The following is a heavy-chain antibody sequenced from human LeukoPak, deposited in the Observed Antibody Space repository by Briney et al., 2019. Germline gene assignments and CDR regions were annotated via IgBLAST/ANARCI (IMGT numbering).Heavy chain of an antibody. CDR2: IYYSGST. V-gene: IGHV4-39*01. Sequence: SETLSLTCTVSGGSISSSSYYWGWIRQPPGKGLEWIASIYYSGSTYYNPSLKSRVTISADTSKSQFSLKLTSVTAADTAVYYCARKSSAYCFDYWGQGTLVTVSS. CDR1: GGSISSSSYY. J-gene: IGHJ4*02. CDR3: ARKSSAYCFDY.